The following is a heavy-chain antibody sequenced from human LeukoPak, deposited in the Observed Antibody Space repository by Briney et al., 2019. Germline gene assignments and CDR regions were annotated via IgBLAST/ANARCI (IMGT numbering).Heavy chain of an antibody. CDR2: ISSSSSTI. V-gene: IGHV3-48*01. D-gene: IGHD3-22*01. Sequence: QPGGSLRLSCAASGVTFSSYSMNWVRQAPGKGLEWVSYISSSSSTIYYADSVKGRFTISRDNAKNSLYLQMNSLRAEDTAVYYCARDQGSFTYYYDSSSGYWGQGTLVTVSS. J-gene: IGHJ4*02. CDR3: ARDQGSFTYYYDSSSGY. CDR1: GVTFSSYS.